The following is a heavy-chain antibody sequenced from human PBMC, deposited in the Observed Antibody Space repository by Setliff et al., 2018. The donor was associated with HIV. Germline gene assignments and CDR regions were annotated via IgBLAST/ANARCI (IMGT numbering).Heavy chain of an antibody. J-gene: IGHJ4*01. CDR1: AGSFTSSSYY. D-gene: IGHD3-16*01. V-gene: IGHV4-39*02. Sequence: SETLSLTCNVSAGSFTSSSYYWGWTRQPPGKGLEWIGSLHYSGSTSYNPSLRSRVTISVDTSKNQFSLELTSVTAADTAVYYCARGAINDYVSGRLTYLDTWGQGALVTVSS. CDR3: ARGAINDYVSGRLTYLDT. CDR2: LHYSGST.